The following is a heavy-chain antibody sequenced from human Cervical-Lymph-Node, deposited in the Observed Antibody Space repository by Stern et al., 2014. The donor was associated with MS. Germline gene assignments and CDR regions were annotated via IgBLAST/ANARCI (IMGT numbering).Heavy chain of an antibody. D-gene: IGHD2-21*02. Sequence: VQLVESGGGLVQPGGSLRLSCAASGFTFNNYWMSWLRQAPGKGLEWLANIKHDGSGKYYVDSVKGRFTISRDNARNSLYLQMNSLRAEDTAVYYCVGHSDGWKFFKYWGQGTLVTVSS. CDR3: VGHSDGWKFFKY. V-gene: IGHV3-7*01. CDR2: IKHDGSGK. J-gene: IGHJ4*02. CDR1: GFTFNNYW.